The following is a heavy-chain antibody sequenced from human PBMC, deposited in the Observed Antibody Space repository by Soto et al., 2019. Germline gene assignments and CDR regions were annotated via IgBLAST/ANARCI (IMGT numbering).Heavy chain of an antibody. D-gene: IGHD3-10*01. Sequence: VKVSCKASGYTFTGYYMHWVRQAPGQGLEWMGWINPNSGGTNYAQKFQGWVTMTRDTSISTAYMELSRLRSDDTAVYYCARGGRITMVRGVPGDXYYMDVWGKGTTVTVSS. CDR3: ARGGRITMVRGVPGDXYYMDV. CDR1: GYTFTGYY. CDR2: INPNSGGT. V-gene: IGHV1-2*04. J-gene: IGHJ6*03.